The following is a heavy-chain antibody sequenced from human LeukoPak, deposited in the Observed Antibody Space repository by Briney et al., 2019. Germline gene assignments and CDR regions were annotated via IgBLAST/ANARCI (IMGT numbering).Heavy chain of an antibody. CDR2: IDPSDSHT. V-gene: IGHV5-10-1*01. CDR1: GYRFSTYW. Sequence: GESLKISCQGSGYRFSTYWLNWVRQMPGKGLEWMGRIDPSDSHTNYSPSFQVHVTISADKSISTAYLQWSSLKASDTAMYYCASVYAGDFDYWGQGTLVTVSS. D-gene: IGHD2-8*01. CDR3: ASVYAGDFDY. J-gene: IGHJ4*02.